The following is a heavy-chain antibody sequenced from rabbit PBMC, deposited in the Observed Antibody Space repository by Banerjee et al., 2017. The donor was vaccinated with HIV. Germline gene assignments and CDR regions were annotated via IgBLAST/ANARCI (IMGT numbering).Heavy chain of an antibody. CDR1: GFSFSSYQY. J-gene: IGHJ3*01. V-gene: IGHV1S40*01. Sequence: QSLEESGGDLVKPGASLTLTCTASGFSFSSYQYMCWVRQAPGKGLEWIACIYAGSSGTTYYASWAKGRFTISKTSSTTVTLQMTSLTAADTATYFCARDGDAGYGILNLDLWGQGTLVTVS. CDR3: ARDGDAGYGILNLDL. D-gene: IGHD7-1*01. CDR2: IYAGSSGTT.